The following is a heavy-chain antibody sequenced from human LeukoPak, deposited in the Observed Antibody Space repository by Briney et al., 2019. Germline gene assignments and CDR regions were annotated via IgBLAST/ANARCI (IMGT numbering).Heavy chain of an antibody. CDR1: GGSISSGGYY. Sequence: SETLSLTCTVSGGSISSGGYYWSWFRQPPGKGLEWIGYIYYSGSTYYNPSLKSRVTISVDTSKNQFSLKLSSVTAADTAVYYCGAAAGTWYFDLWGRGTLVTVSS. J-gene: IGHJ2*01. CDR2: IYYSGST. V-gene: IGHV4-31*03. CDR3: GAAAGTWYFDL. D-gene: IGHD6-13*01.